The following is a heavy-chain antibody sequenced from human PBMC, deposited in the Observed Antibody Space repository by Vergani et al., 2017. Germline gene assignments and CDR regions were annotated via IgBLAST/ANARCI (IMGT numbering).Heavy chain of an antibody. CDR3: ARTMGYVSSWYGSDWFDP. J-gene: IGHJ5*02. Sequence: QVQLVQSGAEVKKPGASVKVSCKASGYTFTGYYMHWVRQAPGQGLEWMGWINPSGGSTSYAQKFQGRVTMTRDTSTSTVYMELSSLRSEDTAVYYCARTMGYVSSWYGSDWFDPWGQGTLVTVSS. CDR1: GYTFTGYY. D-gene: IGHD6-13*01. V-gene: IGHV1-46*03. CDR2: INPSGGST.